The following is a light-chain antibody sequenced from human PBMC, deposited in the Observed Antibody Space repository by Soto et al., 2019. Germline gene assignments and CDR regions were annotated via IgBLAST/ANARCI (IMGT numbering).Light chain of an antibody. Sequence: DFQMTQSPSTLSASVGDRVTITCRASQNIRSRLAWFQQKPGKAPKLLIYDASRLERGVPPRFSGSGSGTEFTLTISSLQTDDFSTYCCQQYHSYWTVGQGTKVDIK. CDR2: DAS. CDR1: QNIRSR. V-gene: IGKV1-5*01. J-gene: IGKJ1*01. CDR3: QQYHSYWT.